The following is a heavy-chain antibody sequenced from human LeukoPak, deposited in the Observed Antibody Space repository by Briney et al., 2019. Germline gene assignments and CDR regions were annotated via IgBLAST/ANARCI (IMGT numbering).Heavy chain of an antibody. CDR1: GFTFSSYA. Sequence: GGSLRLSCAASGFTFSSYAMSWVRQAPGKGLEWVSAISGSGGSTYYADSVKGRFTISRDNSKNTLYLQMNSLRAEDTAVYYCAKEAGVRGPRGYYFDYWGQGTLVTVSS. CDR3: AKEAGVRGPRGYYFDY. D-gene: IGHD3-10*01. J-gene: IGHJ4*02. CDR2: ISGSGGST. V-gene: IGHV3-23*01.